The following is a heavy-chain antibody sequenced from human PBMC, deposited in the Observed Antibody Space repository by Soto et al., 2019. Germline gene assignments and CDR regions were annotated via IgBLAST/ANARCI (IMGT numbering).Heavy chain of an antibody. J-gene: IGHJ4*02. V-gene: IGHV4-59*01. Sequence: SETLSLTCTVSGGSISSYYWSWIRQPPGKGLEWIGYIYYSGSTNYNPSLKSRVAISVDTSKNQFSLNLRSVTAADTAIYYCARGCNGGWYLTDYWGQGTLVTVSS. D-gene: IGHD6-19*01. CDR1: GGSISSYY. CDR3: ARGCNGGWYLTDY. CDR2: IYYSGST.